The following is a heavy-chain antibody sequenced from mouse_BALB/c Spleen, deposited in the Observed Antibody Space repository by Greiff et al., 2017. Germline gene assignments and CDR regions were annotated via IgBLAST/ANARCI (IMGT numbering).Heavy chain of an antibody. Sequence: EVQGVESGGDLVKPGGSLKLSCAASGFTFSSYGMSWVRQTPDKRLEWVATISSGGSYTYYPDSVKGRFTISRDNAKNTLYLQMSSLKSEDTAMYYCARVGYYDAMDYWGQGTSVTVSS. V-gene: IGHV5-6*01. CDR3: ARVGYYDAMDY. D-gene: IGHD2-14*01. CDR1: GFTFSSYG. J-gene: IGHJ4*01. CDR2: ISSGGSYT.